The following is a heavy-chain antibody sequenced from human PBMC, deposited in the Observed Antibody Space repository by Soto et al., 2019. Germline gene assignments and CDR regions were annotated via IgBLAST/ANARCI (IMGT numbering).Heavy chain of an antibody. V-gene: IGHV1-24*01. Sequence: ASVKVSCKVSGYTLTELCMQWVRQAPGKGLEWMGGFDPEDGETIYAQKFQGRVTMTEDTSTDTAYMELSSLRSEDTAVYYCATGYLQVTSDFDYWGQGTPVTVSS. CDR3: ATGYLQVTSDFDY. CDR1: GYTLTELC. J-gene: IGHJ4*02. CDR2: FDPEDGET. D-gene: IGHD5-18*01.